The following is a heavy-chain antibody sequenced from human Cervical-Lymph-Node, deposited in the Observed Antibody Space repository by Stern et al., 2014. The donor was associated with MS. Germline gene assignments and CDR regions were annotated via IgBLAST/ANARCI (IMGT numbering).Heavy chain of an antibody. D-gene: IGHD3-10*01. J-gene: IGHJ4*02. Sequence: VQLVESGGGLVQLGRSLRLSCAASGFTFDDHAMYWVRQAPGKGLEWVSGIGWNSGGIAYADSVKGRFTISRDNAKNSLYLQMNSLRVEDTAFYYCAKDYGSGSSFFDNWGQGTLVTVSS. V-gene: IGHV3-9*01. CDR2: IGWNSGGI. CDR1: GFTFDDHA. CDR3: AKDYGSGSSFFDN.